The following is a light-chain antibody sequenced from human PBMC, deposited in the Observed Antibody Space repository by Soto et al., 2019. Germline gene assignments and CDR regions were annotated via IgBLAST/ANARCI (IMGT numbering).Light chain of an antibody. CDR3: QQYSNWPPFT. Sequence: DIVMTQSPATLSVSLGDRATLSCRASQSVSSSLAWDQQKLGQAPRGLIFGASTRATGSPARFSGSGSGTEFTLTTSSLQSADSAVYYCQQYSNWPPFTFGQGTRLEIK. V-gene: IGKV3-15*01. CDR2: GAS. J-gene: IGKJ5*01. CDR1: QSVSSS.